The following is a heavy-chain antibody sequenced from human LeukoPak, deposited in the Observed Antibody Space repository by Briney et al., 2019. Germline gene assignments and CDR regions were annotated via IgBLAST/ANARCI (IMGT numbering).Heavy chain of an antibody. Sequence: ASVKVSCKASGYTFTGYYMHWVRQAPGQGLEWMGWINPNSGGTNYAQKFQGRVTMTRDTSISTAYMELSRLRSDDTAVYYCARGTPLAYIVGAIHFDYWGQGTLVTVSS. V-gene: IGHV1-2*02. CDR1: GYTFTGYY. D-gene: IGHD1-26*01. CDR2: INPNSGGT. J-gene: IGHJ4*02. CDR3: ARGTPLAYIVGAIHFDY.